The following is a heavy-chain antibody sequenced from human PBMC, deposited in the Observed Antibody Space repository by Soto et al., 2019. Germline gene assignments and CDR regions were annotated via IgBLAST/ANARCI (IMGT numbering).Heavy chain of an antibody. CDR3: ARHSRILRYFDRLLGDFDY. CDR1: GLPFSSYS. J-gene: IGHJ4*02. CDR2: ISSSSSYI. V-gene: IGHV3-21*01. Sequence: PGRFLSLSRAVSGLPFSSYSMNWVRQAPGKGLEWVSSISSSSSYIYYADSAKGRFTISRDNAKNSLYLQMNSLRAEDTAVYYCARHSRILRYFDRLLGDFDYWGQGILVTVSS. D-gene: IGHD3-9*01.